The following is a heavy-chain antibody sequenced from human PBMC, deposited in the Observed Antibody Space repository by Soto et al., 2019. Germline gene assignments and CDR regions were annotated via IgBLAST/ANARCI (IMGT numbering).Heavy chain of an antibody. CDR3: ARGVAPYYFDY. CDR1: GYTFTSYA. V-gene: IGHV1-3*01. CDR2: INAGNGNT. D-gene: IGHD2-15*01. Sequence: ASVKVSCKASGYTFTSYAMHWVRQAPGQRLEWMRWINAGNGNTKYSQKFQGRVTITRDTSASTAYMELSSLRSEDTAVYYCARGVAPYYFDYWGQGTLVTVSS. J-gene: IGHJ4*02.